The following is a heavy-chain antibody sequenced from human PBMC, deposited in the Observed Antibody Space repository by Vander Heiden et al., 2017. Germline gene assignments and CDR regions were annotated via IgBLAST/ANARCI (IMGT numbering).Heavy chain of an antibody. D-gene: IGHD6-19*01. V-gene: IGHV3-23*01. Sequence: GSGGSTYYADAVKGRFTISRDNSKNTLYLQMNSLRAEDTAVYYCAKDLEWVAGYYCDYWGQGTLVTVSS. CDR2: GSGGST. CDR3: AKDLEWVAGYYCDY. J-gene: IGHJ4*02.